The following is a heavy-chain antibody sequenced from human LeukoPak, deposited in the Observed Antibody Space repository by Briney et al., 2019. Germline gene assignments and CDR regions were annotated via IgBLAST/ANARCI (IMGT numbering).Heavy chain of an antibody. V-gene: IGHV3-21*01. CDR1: GLTFSSYS. D-gene: IGHD3-22*01. Sequence: GGSLRLSCAASGLTFSSYSMNWVRQAPGKGLEWVSSISGSGSYIHYADSLKGRYTISRDNAKKSLYLQMNSLRAEDTAMYYCARDHHRRLYDSQARDTFDIWGQGTMVTVSS. CDR3: ARDHHRRLYDSQARDTFDI. J-gene: IGHJ3*02. CDR2: ISGSGSYI.